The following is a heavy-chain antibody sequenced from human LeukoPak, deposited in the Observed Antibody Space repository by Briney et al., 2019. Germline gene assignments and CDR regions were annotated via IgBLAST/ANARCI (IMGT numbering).Heavy chain of an antibody. CDR2: ISYSGVT. Sequence: SETLSLTCTVSGGSINSSSYFWVWIRQSPGEGLEWIGTISYSGVTYYTPSLKSRVTLSVDTSKNQFSLKLVSVTAADTAVYYCVRPKDNDPVLAFDSWGQGLLVTVSS. J-gene: IGHJ4*02. CDR1: GGSINSSSYF. D-gene: IGHD2-15*01. CDR3: VRPKDNDPVLAFDS. V-gene: IGHV4-39*01.